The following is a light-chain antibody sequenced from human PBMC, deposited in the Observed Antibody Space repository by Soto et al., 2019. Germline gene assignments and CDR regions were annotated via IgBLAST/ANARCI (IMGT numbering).Light chain of an antibody. Sequence: DIQMTQYPSSLSASVGDRVTITCRASQDITNELGWYQQKPGKAPKRLIYYASNLQSGVPSRFSGSGFGTEFTHTISSLQPEDIATYYCLQHENYPWTFGQGTKVAIK. CDR2: YAS. V-gene: IGKV1-17*01. CDR3: LQHENYPWT. CDR1: QDITNE. J-gene: IGKJ1*01.